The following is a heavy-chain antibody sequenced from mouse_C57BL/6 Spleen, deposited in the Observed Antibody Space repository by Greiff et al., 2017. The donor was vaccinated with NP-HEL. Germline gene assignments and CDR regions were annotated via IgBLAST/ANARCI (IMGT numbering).Heavy chain of an antibody. D-gene: IGHD1-1*01. CDR3: ARNYYGSSPDY. CDR2: INPNNGGT. Sequence: VQLQQSGPELVKPGASVKMSCKASGYTFTDYNMHWVKQSHGKSLEWIGYINPNNGGTSYNQKFKGKATLTVNKSSSTAYMALRSLTSEDSAVYYCARNYYGSSPDYWGQGTTLTVSS. V-gene: IGHV1-22*01. J-gene: IGHJ2*01. CDR1: GYTFTDYN.